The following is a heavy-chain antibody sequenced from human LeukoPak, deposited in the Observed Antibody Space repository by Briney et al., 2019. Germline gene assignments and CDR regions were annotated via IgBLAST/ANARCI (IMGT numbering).Heavy chain of an antibody. CDR1: GFTFSSYA. Sequence: GGSLRLSCAASGFTFSSYAMSWVRQAPGKGLEWVSAISGSGGSTYYADSVKGRFTISRDNSKNTLYLQMNSLRAEDTAVYYCARPMVRGVKTAYYFDYWGQGTLVTVSS. CDR3: ARPMVRGVKTAYYFDY. D-gene: IGHD3-10*01. V-gene: IGHV3-23*01. CDR2: ISGSGGST. J-gene: IGHJ4*02.